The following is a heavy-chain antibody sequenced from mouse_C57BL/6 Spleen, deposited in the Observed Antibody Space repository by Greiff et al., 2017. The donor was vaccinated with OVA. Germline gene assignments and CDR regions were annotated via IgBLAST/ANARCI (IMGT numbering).Heavy chain of an antibody. D-gene: IGHD1-1*01. CDR3: ATTVGNYYAMDY. V-gene: IGHV1-9*01. J-gene: IGHJ4*01. Sequence: VQLQQSGAELMKPGASVKLSCKATGYTFTGYWIEWVKQRPGHGLEWIGEILPGSGSTNYNEKFKGKATFTADTSSNTAYMQLSSLTTEDSAIYYCATTVGNYYAMDYWGQGTSVTVSS. CDR1: GYTFTGYW. CDR2: ILPGSGST.